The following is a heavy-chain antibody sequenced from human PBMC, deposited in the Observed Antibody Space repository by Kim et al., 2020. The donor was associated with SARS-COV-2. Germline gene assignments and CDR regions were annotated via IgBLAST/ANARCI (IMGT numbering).Heavy chain of an antibody. CDR2: IYYSGST. D-gene: IGHD3-3*01. CDR1: GGSISSSSYY. V-gene: IGHV4-39*07. CDR3: TSSDYDFWSGYYTGNWFDP. J-gene: IGHJ5*02. Sequence: SETLSLTCTVSGGSISSSSYYWGWIRQPPGKGLEWIGSIYYSGSTYYNPSLKSRVTISVDTSKNQFSLKLSSVTAADTAVYYCTSSDYDFWSGYYTGNWFDPWGQGTLVTVSS.